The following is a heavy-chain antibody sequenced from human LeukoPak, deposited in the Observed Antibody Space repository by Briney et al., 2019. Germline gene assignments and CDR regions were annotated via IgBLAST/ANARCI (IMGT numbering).Heavy chain of an antibody. CDR1: GVTFGDYG. CDR3: ARGYNHGPIDM. J-gene: IGHJ3*02. D-gene: IGHD2-2*02. Sequence: PGESLRLSCEASGVTFGDYGMSWVRQGRGKGLEWVSGITRNGDTTSYADPVNGRFTISRDNAKNCLYLQMNSLRAEDTAFYYCARGYNHGPIDMWGQGTLVTVSS. CDR2: ITRNGDTT. V-gene: IGHV3-20*04.